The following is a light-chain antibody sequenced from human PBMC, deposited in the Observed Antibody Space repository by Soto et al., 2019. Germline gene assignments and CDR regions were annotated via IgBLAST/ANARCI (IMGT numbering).Light chain of an antibody. J-gene: IGLJ7*01. CDR3: AAWDDSLSGPGV. CDR2: KNN. CDR1: SSNNGSFY. V-gene: IGLV1-47*01. Sequence: QLVLTQPPSASGTPGQRLTISGSGTSSNNGSFYVYWHQQLPGTAPKLLIYKNNQRPLGVPDRFSGSKSGTSASLAISGLRSEDEADYYCAAWDDSLSGPGVFGGGTQLTVL.